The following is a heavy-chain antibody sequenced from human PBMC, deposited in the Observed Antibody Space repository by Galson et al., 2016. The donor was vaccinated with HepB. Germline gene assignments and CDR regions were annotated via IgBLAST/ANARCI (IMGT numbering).Heavy chain of an antibody. J-gene: IGHJ4*02. CDR2: LSGSGGST. D-gene: IGHD3-22*01. Sequence: SLRLSCAASGFTFSSYAMSWVRQAPGEGLEWISGLSGSGGSTFYADSVKGRFTISRDKSKNTLYLQMNSLRAEDTAVYHCAKSPWYDSSGYYYFDYWGQGPLVTVSS. CDR3: AKSPWYDSSGYYYFDY. CDR1: GFTFSSYA. V-gene: IGHV3-23*01.